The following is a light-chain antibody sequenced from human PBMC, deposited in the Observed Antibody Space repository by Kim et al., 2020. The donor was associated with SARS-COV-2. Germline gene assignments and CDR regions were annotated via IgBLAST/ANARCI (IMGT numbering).Light chain of an antibody. J-gene: IGLJ3*02. CDR1: NIGSKN. CDR3: QVWDSSNHWV. V-gene: IGLV3-21*04. CDR2: YDD. Sequence: VAPGKTARITCGGNNIGSKNVHWYQQKPGQAPVLVIYYDDDRPSGIPERFSGSNSENTATLTISRVEAGDEADYYCQVWDSSNHWVFGGGTQLTVL.